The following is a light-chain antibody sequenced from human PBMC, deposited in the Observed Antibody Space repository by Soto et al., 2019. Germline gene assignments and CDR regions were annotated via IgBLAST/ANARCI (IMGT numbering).Light chain of an antibody. CDR1: SSDVGTYSF. CDR3: CSYAGSRTWV. V-gene: IGLV2-23*01. Sequence: QSALTQPASLSGSPGQSITVSCTGTSSDVGTYSFVSWYQQYPGKAPKLMIYEGNKRPSGVSDRFSGSKSGNTASLTISGLQAEDEADYYCCSYAGSRTWVFGGGTKLTV. J-gene: IGLJ3*02. CDR2: EGN.